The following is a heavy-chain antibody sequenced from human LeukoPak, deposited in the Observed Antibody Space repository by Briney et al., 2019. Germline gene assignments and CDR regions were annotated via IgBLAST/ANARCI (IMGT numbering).Heavy chain of an antibody. D-gene: IGHD3-10*01. CDR1: AFTFSRYV. V-gene: IGHV3-23*01. Sequence: GGSLRLSCAASAFTFSRYVMIWVRQAPGKGLEWISSISGSGDNTYYADSVKGRFTISRDNSKNTLYLQMNSLRAEDTAVYYCARVTYGSGTYGAFDYWGQGTLVTVSS. CDR2: ISGSGDNT. J-gene: IGHJ4*02. CDR3: ARVTYGSGTYGAFDY.